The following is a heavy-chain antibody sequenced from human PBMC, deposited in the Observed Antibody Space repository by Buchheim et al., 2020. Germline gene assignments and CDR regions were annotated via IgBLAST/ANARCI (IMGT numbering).Heavy chain of an antibody. CDR2: INHSGST. D-gene: IGHD3-3*01. V-gene: IGHV4-34*09. CDR3: ARGHYDFWSGYLNYNLYYFDY. J-gene: IGHJ4*02. CDR1: GGSFSGYY. Sequence: QLQLQESGPGLVKPSQTLSLTCAVYGGSFSGYYWSWIRQPPGKGLEWIGEINHSGSTNYNPSLKSRVTISVDTSKNQFSLKLSSVTAADTAVYYCARGHYDFWSGYLNYNLYYFDYWGQGTL.